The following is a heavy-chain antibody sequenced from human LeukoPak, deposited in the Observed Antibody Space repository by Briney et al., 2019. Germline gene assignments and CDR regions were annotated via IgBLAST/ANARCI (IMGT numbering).Heavy chain of an antibody. CDR2: IYYSGST. CDR1: GGSISSHY. Sequence: PSETLSLTCTVSGGSISSHYWSWIRQPPGKGLEWIGYIYYSGSTNYNPSLKSRLTISVDTSKNQFSLKLSSVTAADTAVYYCAHSSSWYKYYFDYWGQGTLVTVSS. D-gene: IGHD6-13*01. CDR3: AHSSSWYKYYFDY. J-gene: IGHJ4*02. V-gene: IGHV4-59*11.